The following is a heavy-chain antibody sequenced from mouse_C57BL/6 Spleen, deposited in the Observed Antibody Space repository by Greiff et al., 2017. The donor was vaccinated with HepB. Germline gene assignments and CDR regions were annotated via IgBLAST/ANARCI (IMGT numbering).Heavy chain of an antibody. D-gene: IGHD2-14*01. J-gene: IGHJ4*01. Sequence: QVQLQQSGAELVKPGASVKMSCKASGYTFTSYWITWVKQRPGQGLEWIGDIYPGSGSTNYTEKFKSKATLTVDTSSSTAYMQLSSLTSEDSAVYYCARRRVRQDYAMDYWGQGTSVTVSS. V-gene: IGHV1-55*01. CDR1: GYTFTSYW. CDR2: IYPGSGST. CDR3: ARRRVRQDYAMDY.